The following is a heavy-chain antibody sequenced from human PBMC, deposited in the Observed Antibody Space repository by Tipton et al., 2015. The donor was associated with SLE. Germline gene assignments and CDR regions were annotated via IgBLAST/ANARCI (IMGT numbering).Heavy chain of an antibody. D-gene: IGHD1-26*01. V-gene: IGHV4-61*09. J-gene: IGHJ5*01. CDR2: IDSSGNT. CDR1: GASMNSGSFS. CDR3: ARETGTYYSTWFDS. Sequence: TLSLTCSVSGASMNSGSFSWLWIRQPAGKALQWLGHIDSSGNTYYNPSLRSRVSISVDVSRNQFSLTLNSVTAADTATYSCARETGTYYSTWFDSWGQGTLVTVSS.